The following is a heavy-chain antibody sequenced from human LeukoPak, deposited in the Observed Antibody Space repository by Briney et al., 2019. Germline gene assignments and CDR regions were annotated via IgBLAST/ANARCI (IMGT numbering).Heavy chain of an antibody. V-gene: IGHV3-11*01. CDR2: ISSSGSTI. CDR3: ARGLAAAPWWFDP. CDR1: GFTFSDYY. J-gene: IGHJ5*02. D-gene: IGHD6-13*01. Sequence: GGSLRLSCAASGFTFSDYYMSWIRQAPGKGLEWVSYISSSGSTIYYADSVKGRFTISRDNAKNSLYLQMNSLRAEDTAVYYWARGLAAAPWWFDPWGQGTLVTVSS.